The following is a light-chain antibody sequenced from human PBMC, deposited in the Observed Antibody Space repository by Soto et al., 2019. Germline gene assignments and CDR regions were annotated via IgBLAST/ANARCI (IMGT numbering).Light chain of an antibody. Sequence: IVLTQSRGTLSMSRWERATLSCMASQSLSSSSLAWYQQKPGQAPRLLISGASSRAADIPDRFSGSGSGTDFTLTINRLEPEDFAVYYCQQYDSSPRTFGQGTKVDIK. J-gene: IGKJ1*01. CDR2: GAS. CDR1: QSLSSSS. CDR3: QQYDSSPRT. V-gene: IGKV3-20*01.